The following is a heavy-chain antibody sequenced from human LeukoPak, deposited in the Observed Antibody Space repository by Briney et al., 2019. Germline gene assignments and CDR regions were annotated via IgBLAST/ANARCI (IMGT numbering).Heavy chain of an antibody. CDR1: EFSVGSNY. CDR2: IYSGGST. D-gene: IGHD3-3*01. Sequence: QPGGSLRLSCAASEFSVGSNYMTWVRQAPGKGLEWVSLIYSGGSTYYADSVKGRFTISRDNSKNTLYLQMNSLRAEDTAVYYCARGRVLRFLEWLATHDAFDIWGQGTMVTVSS. V-gene: IGHV3-66*01. CDR3: ARGRVLRFLEWLATHDAFDI. J-gene: IGHJ3*02.